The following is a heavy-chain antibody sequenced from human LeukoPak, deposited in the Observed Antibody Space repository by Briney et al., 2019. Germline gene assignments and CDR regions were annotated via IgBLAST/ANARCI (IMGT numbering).Heavy chain of an antibody. D-gene: IGHD6-13*01. CDR1: GGSISSYY. CDR3: ARLGSSSWYNYYYGMDV. J-gene: IGHJ6*02. CDR2: IYCSGST. V-gene: IGHV4-59*01. Sequence: PSETLSLTCTVSGGSISSYYWSWIRQPPGKGLEWIGYIYCSGSTNYNPSLKSRVTISVDTSKNQFSLKLSSVTAADTAVYYCARLGSSSWYNYYYGMDVWGQGTTVTVSS.